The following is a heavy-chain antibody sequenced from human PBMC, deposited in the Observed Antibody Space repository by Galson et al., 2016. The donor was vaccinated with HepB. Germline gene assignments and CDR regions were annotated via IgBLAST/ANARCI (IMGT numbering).Heavy chain of an antibody. V-gene: IGHV3-7*03. CDR1: GGTFSNYW. CDR2: IKGDGSEK. J-gene: IGHJ4*02. D-gene: IGHD3-22*01. Sequence: SLRLSCAVSGGTFSNYWMRWVRQAPGKGLEWLANIKGDGSEKNYVDSVKGRFDISRDNAKNSLSPQMNGLRTEDTALYYCTGSTGWLPEHWGQGSLVTVSS. CDR3: TGSTGWLPEH.